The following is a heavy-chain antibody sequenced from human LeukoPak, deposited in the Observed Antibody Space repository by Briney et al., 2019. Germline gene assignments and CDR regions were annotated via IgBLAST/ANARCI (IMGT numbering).Heavy chain of an antibody. D-gene: IGHD1-26*01. CDR1: GYSISSGYY. J-gene: IGHJ4*02. Sequence: SETLSLNCVVSGYSISSGYYWGWIRQPPGKGLEWIGSIYHSGSTDYNPCLKSRVAISVGTSKNQFSLQLSSVTAADTAVYYCARGSRGVGATTIDYWGQGTLVTVSS. CDR3: ARGSRGVGATTIDY. V-gene: IGHV4-38-2*01. CDR2: IYHSGST.